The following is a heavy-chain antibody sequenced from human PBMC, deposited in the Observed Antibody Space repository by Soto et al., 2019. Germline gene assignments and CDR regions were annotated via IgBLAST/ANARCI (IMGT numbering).Heavy chain of an antibody. CDR2: INQDGSEK. V-gene: IGHV3-7*05. CDR1: GFTFISYW. Sequence: GGSLRLSCAASGFTFISYWMSWVRQALGKGLEWVANINQDGSEKYYVDSVKGRFTISRDNAKNSLYLQMNSLRAEDTAVYYCARASYWGQGTLVTVS. CDR3: ARASY. J-gene: IGHJ4*02.